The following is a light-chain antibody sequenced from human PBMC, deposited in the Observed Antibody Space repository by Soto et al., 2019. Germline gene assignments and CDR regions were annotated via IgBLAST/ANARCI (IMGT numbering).Light chain of an antibody. CDR2: AAS. Sequence: ESVLTQSAGALSLSPGERATLSCRASQSVSSGSLAWYQQKPGQAPRLLIYAASARATGIPDRFSGSGSGTDFTLTVSRLEPEDFAVYYCQQYHNSPRTFGQGTKVDIK. CDR3: QQYHNSPRT. J-gene: IGKJ1*01. CDR1: QSVSSGS. V-gene: IGKV3-20*01.